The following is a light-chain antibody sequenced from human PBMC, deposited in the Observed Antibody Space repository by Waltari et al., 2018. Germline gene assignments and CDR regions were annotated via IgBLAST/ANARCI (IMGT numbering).Light chain of an antibody. J-gene: IGLJ3*02. V-gene: IGLV2-14*01. CDR3: SSYTSSSTRV. CDR1: SSDVGGYNY. Sequence: QSALTQPASVSGSPGQSITISCTGTSSDVGGYNYVSWYQQHPGKAPILMIYDVSKRPSGVSHRFSGSKSGNTASLTISGLQAEDEADYYCSSYTSSSTRVFGGGTKLTVL. CDR2: DVS.